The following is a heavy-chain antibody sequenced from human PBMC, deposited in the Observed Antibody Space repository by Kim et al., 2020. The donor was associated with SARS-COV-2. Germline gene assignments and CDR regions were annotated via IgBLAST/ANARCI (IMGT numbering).Heavy chain of an antibody. CDR2: ISSSSSYI. D-gene: IGHD1-26*01. V-gene: IGHV3-21*01. J-gene: IGHJ5*02. CDR1: GFTFSSYS. CDR3: ARDGDIVGATGWFDP. Sequence: GGSLRLSCAASGFTFSSYSMNWVRQAPGKGLEWVSSISSSSSYIYYADSVKGRFTISRDNAKNSLYLQMNSLRAEDTAVYYCARDGDIVGATGWFDPWGQGTLVTVSS.